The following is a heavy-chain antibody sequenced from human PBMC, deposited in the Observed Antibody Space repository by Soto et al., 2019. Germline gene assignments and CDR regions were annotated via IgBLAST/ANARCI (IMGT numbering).Heavy chain of an antibody. D-gene: IGHD2-21*01. CDR2: IYYSGST. Sequence: QVQLQESGPGLVKPSETLSLTCTVSGGSVSSGSYYWSWIRQPPGKGVEWIGYIYYSGSTNYNPSLKSRVTISVDTSKNQFSLKLSSVTAADTAVYYCARDPHSTFDYWGQGTLVTVSS. CDR3: ARDPHSTFDY. V-gene: IGHV4-61*01. CDR1: GGSVSSGSYY. J-gene: IGHJ4*02.